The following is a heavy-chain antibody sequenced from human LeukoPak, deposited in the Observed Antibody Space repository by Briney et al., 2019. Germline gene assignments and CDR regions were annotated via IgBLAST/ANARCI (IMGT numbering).Heavy chain of an antibody. CDR3: TRISAYGDYYFDY. J-gene: IGHJ4*02. D-gene: IGHD4-17*01. CDR2: IDWDDDK. V-gene: IGHV2-70*01. Sequence: SGPTLVNPTQTLXLTCTFSGFSLITSGMCVSWIRQPPGKALEWLALIDWDDDKYYSTSLKTRLTISKDTFKNQVVLTTTNMDPVDTATYYCTRISAYGDYYFDYWGQGTLVTVSS. CDR1: GFSLITSGMC.